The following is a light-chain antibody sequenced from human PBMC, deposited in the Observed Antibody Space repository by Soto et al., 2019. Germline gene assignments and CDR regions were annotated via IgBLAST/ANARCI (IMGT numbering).Light chain of an antibody. CDR2: WAS. CDR1: QSVLYSSNNKNY. CDR3: QQYYSSPQT. J-gene: IGKJ1*01. Sequence: DIVMTQSPDSLAGSLGERATINCKSSQSVLYSSNNKNYLAWYQQKPGQPPKLLIYWASTRESGVPGRFSGSGSGTDFTLTISSLQAEDVAVYYCQQYYSSPQTFGQGTKVEIK. V-gene: IGKV4-1*01.